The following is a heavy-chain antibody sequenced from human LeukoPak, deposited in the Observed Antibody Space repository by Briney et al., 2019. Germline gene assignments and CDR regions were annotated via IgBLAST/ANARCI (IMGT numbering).Heavy chain of an antibody. CDR3: ARDIREYCSGGSWYRGGPISYYYYYYMDV. CDR1: GGSISSYY. D-gene: IGHD2-15*01. J-gene: IGHJ6*03. CDR2: IYTSGST. V-gene: IGHV4-4*07. Sequence: SETLSLTCTVSGGSISSYYWSWIRQPAGKGLEWIGRIYTSGSTNYNPSLMSRVTMSVDTSKNQFSLKLSSVTAADTAVYYCARDIREYCSGGSWYRGGPISYYYYYYMDVWGKGTTVTVSS.